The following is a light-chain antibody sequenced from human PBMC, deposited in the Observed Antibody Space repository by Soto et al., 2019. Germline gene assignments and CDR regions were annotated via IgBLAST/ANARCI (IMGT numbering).Light chain of an antibody. CDR2: GAP. CDR1: ESVSRN. Sequence: EIVLTQSPGTLSLSPGERATLSCRASESVSRNLAWYQQKPGQAPRLLIYGAPTRATGISARFSGSGSGTEFTLTISSLQSEDFAAYYCQQYNNWPPITFGQGTRLEIK. CDR3: QQYNNWPPIT. V-gene: IGKV3-15*01. J-gene: IGKJ5*01.